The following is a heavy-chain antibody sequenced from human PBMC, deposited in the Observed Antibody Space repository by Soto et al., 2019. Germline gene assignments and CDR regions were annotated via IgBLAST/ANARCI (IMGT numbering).Heavy chain of an antibody. CDR2: ISGSGGST. J-gene: IGHJ4*02. CDR3: AKDPYGSGRKPIDY. Sequence: GGSLRLSCAASGFTFSSYAMSWVRQAPGKGLEWVSAISGSGGSTYYADSVKGRLTISRDNSKNTLYLQMNSLRAEDTAVYYCAKDPYGSGRKPIDYWGQGTLVTVSS. CDR1: GFTFSSYA. V-gene: IGHV3-23*01. D-gene: IGHD3-10*01.